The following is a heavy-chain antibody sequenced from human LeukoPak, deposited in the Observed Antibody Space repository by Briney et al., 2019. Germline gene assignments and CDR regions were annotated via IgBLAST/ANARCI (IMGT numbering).Heavy chain of an antibody. D-gene: IGHD2-21*01. CDR1: GYTFTSYD. V-gene: IGHV1-8*01. J-gene: IGHJ4*02. CDR2: MNPNSGNT. CDR3: ARSTIHPGYSFDY. Sequence: ASVKVSCKASGYTFTSYDINWVRQATGQGLEWMGWMNPNSGNTGYAQKFQGRVTMTRNTSISTAYMELSSLRSKDTAVYYCARSTIHPGYSFDYWGQGTLVTVSS.